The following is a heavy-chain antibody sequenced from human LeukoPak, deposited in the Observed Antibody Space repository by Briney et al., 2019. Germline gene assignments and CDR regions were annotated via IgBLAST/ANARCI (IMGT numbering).Heavy chain of an antibody. Sequence: PSETLSLTCTVSGGSISSSSYYWGWIRQPPGKGLEWIGSIYYSGSTYYNPSLKSRVTISVDTSKNQFSLKLSSVTAADTAVYYCAREITSASEWSRGTQNGMDVWGQGTTVTVSS. D-gene: IGHD2-8*01. CDR1: GGSISSSSYY. V-gene: IGHV4-39*07. J-gene: IGHJ6*02. CDR3: AREITSASEWSRGTQNGMDV. CDR2: IYYSGST.